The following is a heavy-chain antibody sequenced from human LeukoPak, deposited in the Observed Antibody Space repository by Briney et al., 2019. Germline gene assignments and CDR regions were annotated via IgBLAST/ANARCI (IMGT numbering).Heavy chain of an antibody. CDR3: ARAYDFWSAADY. CDR2: IIPIFGTA. Sequence: SVKVSCKASGGTFISYAISWVRQAPGQGLEWMGGIIPIFGTANYAQKFQGRVTITADESTSTAYMELSSLRSEDTAVYYCARAYDFWSAADYWGQGTLVTVSS. CDR1: GGTFISYA. J-gene: IGHJ4*02. V-gene: IGHV1-69*13. D-gene: IGHD3-3*01.